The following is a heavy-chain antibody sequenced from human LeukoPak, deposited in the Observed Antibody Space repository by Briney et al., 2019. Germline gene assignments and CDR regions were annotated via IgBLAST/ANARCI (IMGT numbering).Heavy chain of an antibody. CDR1: GLTFSSYA. CDR3: ARDRYYDSSGRTDY. CDR2: ISYDGSNK. D-gene: IGHD3-22*01. V-gene: IGHV3-30*04. J-gene: IGHJ4*02. Sequence: GGSLRLSCAASGLTFSSYAMHWVRQAPGKGLEWVAVISYDGSNKYYADSVKGRFTVSRDNSKNTLYLQMNSLRAEDTAVYYCARDRYYDSSGRTDYWGQGTLVTVSS.